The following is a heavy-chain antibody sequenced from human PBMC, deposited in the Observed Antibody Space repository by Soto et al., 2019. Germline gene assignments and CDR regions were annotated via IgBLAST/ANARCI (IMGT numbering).Heavy chain of an antibody. CDR2: ISAYNGDT. Sequence: QVQLVQSGGEVKKPGASVKVSCNTSGYTFSTYGISWVRQAPGQGLEWMGWISAYNGDTNYAQNFQGRVTLSTDTSTSTSYLELRSLRSDDTAVDYFTRQRYTYGPFDYWGQGTLVTVSS. D-gene: IGHD5-18*01. CDR3: TRQRYTYGPFDY. CDR1: GYTFSTYG. J-gene: IGHJ4*02. V-gene: IGHV1-18*01.